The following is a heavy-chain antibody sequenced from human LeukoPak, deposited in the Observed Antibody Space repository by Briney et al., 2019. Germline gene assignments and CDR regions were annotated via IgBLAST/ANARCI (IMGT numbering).Heavy chain of an antibody. Sequence: ETLSLTRAVYGGSFSSYYWSWIRQAPGKGLEYVSAISSNGGSTYYADPVKGRFTISRDNSKNTLYLQMSSLRAEDTAVYYCVKGSFRTPQFDYWGQGTLVTVSS. CDR3: VKGSFRTPQFDY. CDR2: ISSNGGST. D-gene: IGHD2-15*01. J-gene: IGHJ4*02. CDR1: GGSFSSYY. V-gene: IGHV3-64D*06.